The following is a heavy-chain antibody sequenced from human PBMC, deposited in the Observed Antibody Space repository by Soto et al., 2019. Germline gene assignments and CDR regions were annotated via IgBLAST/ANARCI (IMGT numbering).Heavy chain of an antibody. V-gene: IGHV3-74*01. J-gene: IGHJ6*03. CDR1: GFTFSSHW. CDR2: INSDGSRI. Sequence: EVQLVESGGVLVQPGGSLRLSCAASGFTFSSHWMHWVRQAPGKGLVWVSRINSDGSRINYADSVKGRLTISRDNAKNTVYLRVNSLRAEDTAVYTCASGASGRYYMDVWGQGTPVTVSS. CDR3: ASGASGRYYMDV. D-gene: IGHD3-10*01.